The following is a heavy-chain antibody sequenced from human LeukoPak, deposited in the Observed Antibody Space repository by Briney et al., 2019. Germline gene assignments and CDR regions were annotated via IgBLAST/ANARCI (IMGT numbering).Heavy chain of an antibody. J-gene: IGHJ4*02. D-gene: IGHD3-16*01. V-gene: IGHV4-59*01. CDR3: ARGLWPVDY. CDR1: GGSLRPYY. CDR2: MYYSGST. Sequence: SETLSLTCTVSGGSLRPYYWTWIRQPPGKGLEWIGYMYYSGSTTYNPSLKSRVTISVDTSKKQLSLKLTSVPAADTAVSYCARGLWPVDYWGQGTLVTVSS.